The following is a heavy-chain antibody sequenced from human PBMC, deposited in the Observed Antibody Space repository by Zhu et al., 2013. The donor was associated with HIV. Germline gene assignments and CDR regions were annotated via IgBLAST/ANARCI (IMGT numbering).Heavy chain of an antibody. V-gene: IGHV1-18*01. CDR1: GYTFTFYG. CDR3: ARDLATYYYDSSGQNLNY. CDR2: INAYNGDT. J-gene: IGHJ4*02. D-gene: IGHD3-22*01. Sequence: QVQLVQSGAEVKKPGASVKVSCKASGYTFTFYGISWVRQAPGQGLEWMGYINAYNGDTNYAQKFQGRVTMTTDTSTRTAYMELRSLRSDDTAVYYCARDLATYYYDSSGQNLNYWGQGTLVTVSS.